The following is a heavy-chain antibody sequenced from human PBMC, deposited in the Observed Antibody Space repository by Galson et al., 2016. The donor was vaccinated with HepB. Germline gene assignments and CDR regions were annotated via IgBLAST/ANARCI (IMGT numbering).Heavy chain of an antibody. CDR3: ARGGRDTAMDYYYYGMDV. Sequence: SLRLSCAGSGFTFSRYGMTWVRQAPGKGLEWVSVIYSGGSTYYADSVKGRFTISRDNSKNTLYLQMNSLRAEDTAVYYCARGGRDTAMDYYYYGMDVWGQGTTVTVSS. V-gene: IGHV3-66*01. CDR2: IYSGGST. CDR1: GFTFSRYG. D-gene: IGHD5-18*01. J-gene: IGHJ6*02.